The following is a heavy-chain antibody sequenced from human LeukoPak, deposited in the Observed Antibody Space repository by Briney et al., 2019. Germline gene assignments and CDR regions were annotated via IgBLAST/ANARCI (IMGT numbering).Heavy chain of an antibody. CDR1: GFTFNTYW. CDR3: ARSQSGVFDV. V-gene: IGHV3-7*01. J-gene: IGHJ3*01. CDR2: IKEDGGQK. D-gene: IGHD2-8*01. Sequence: GGSLRLSCAASGFTFNTYWMSWVRQTPGKGLEWVANIKEDGGQKNYVDSVRGRFTISRDNAENTLYLQMNSLRAEDTALYYCARSQSGVFDVWGQGTMVTVSS.